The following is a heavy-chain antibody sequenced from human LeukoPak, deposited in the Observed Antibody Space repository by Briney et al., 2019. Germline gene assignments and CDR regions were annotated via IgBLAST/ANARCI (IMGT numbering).Heavy chain of an antibody. V-gene: IGHV3-15*07. J-gene: IGHJ4*02. CDR3: TTSGSY. Sequence: GGSLRLSCVVSGFTFTNAWMNWVRQVPGKGLEWVGRIKGKPDGGTTDYAAPVKGRFTISRDDSKDTVYLQMNSLRTEDTAMYYCTTSGSYWGQGTLVTVSS. CDR1: GFTFTNAW. CDR2: IKGKPDGGTT.